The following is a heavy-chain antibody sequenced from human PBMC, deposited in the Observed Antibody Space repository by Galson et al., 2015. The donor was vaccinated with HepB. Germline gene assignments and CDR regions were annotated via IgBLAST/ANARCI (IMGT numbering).Heavy chain of an antibody. D-gene: IGHD2-2*01. CDR2: IIPIFGTA. Sequence: SVKVSCKASGGTFSSYAISWVRQAPGQGLEWMGGIIPIFGTANYAQKFQGRVTITADESTSTAYMELSSLRSEDTAVDYCARDWGYCSSTSCYGGSYYYCGMDVWVQGTSVTVSS. V-gene: IGHV1-69*13. CDR3: ARDWGYCSSTSCYGGSYYYCGMDV. J-gene: IGHJ6*02. CDR1: GGTFSSYA.